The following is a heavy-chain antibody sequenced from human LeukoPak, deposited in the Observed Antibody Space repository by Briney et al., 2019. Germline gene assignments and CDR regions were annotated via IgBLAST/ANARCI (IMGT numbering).Heavy chain of an antibody. CDR1: GYTFTSYD. CDR3: ARTSVSSSGGLFDY. J-gene: IGHJ4*02. D-gene: IGHD6-13*01. CDR2: ISAYNGNT. V-gene: IGHV1-18*01. Sequence: ASVKVSCKASGYTFTSYDISWVRQAPGQGLEWMGWISAYNGNTNHAQKLQGRVTMTTDTSTGTAYMELRSLRSDDTAVYYCARTSVSSSGGLFDYWGQGTLVTVSS.